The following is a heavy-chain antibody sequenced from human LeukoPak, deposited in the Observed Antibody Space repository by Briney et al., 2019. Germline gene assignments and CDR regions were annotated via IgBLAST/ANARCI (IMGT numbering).Heavy chain of an antibody. D-gene: IGHD3-10*01. CDR2: VYHMGIT. Sequence: PSETLSLTCTVSGGSITGYYWSWLRQAPGKQLEWIGYVYHMGITNYNPYLKSRVTISLDTSRSQFSLKLTPLTAADTAVYFCATSRHYYGSGSTLTPYYYYMDVWGKGTTVTVSS. CDR1: GGSITGYY. V-gene: IGHV4-59*01. CDR3: ATSRHYYGSGSTLTPYYYYMDV. J-gene: IGHJ6*03.